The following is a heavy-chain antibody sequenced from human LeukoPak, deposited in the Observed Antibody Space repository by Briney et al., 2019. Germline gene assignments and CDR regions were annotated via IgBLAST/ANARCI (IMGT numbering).Heavy chain of an antibody. D-gene: IGHD1-14*01. CDR1: GYTFTGYY. V-gene: IGHV1-2*02. Sequence: GASVKVSCKASGYTFTGYYIHWVRQAPGQGLEWMGWINPNSGDTNSAQKFQGRVTMTRGTSISAAYMELSRLRSDDTAVYYCARDLNRYYYGMDVWGQGTTVTVSS. J-gene: IGHJ6*02. CDR3: ARDLNRYYYGMDV. CDR2: INPNSGDT.